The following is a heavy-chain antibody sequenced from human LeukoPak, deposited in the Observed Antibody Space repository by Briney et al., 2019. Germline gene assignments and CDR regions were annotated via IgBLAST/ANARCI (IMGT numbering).Heavy chain of an antibody. J-gene: IGHJ4*02. CDR3: AKTADGYSSGRYPGWPIDY. Sequence: GGSLRLSCAASGFTFRSYAIYWVRHAPGKGLEWVSGISGSGGDTYFADSVRGRFTIFRDNSKNTVFLQMDSLRAEDTAVYYWAKTADGYSSGRYPGWPIDYWGQGTLVTVSS. V-gene: IGHV3-23*01. D-gene: IGHD6-19*01. CDR1: GFTFRSYA. CDR2: ISGSGGDT.